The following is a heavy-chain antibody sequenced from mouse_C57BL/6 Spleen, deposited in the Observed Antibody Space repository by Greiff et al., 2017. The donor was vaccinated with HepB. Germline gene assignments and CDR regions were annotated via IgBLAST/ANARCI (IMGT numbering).Heavy chain of an antibody. J-gene: IGHJ2*01. CDR3: ASYYGPGYVDY. D-gene: IGHD1-2*01. CDR2: IYPGDGDT. V-gene: IGHV1-82*01. Sequence: VQLQQSGPELVKPGASVKISCKASGYAFSSSWMNWVKQRPGKGLEWIGRIYPGDGDTNYNGKFKGKATLTADKSSSTAYMQLSSLTSEDSAVYFCASYYGPGYVDYWGQGTTLTVSS. CDR1: GYAFSSSW.